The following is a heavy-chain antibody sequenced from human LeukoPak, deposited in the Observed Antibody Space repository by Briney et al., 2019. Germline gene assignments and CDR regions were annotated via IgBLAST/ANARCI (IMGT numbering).Heavy chain of an antibody. CDR3: AREGAFGDRDY. V-gene: IGHV3-48*03. Sequence: GGSLRLSCAACGFTFSSYEMNWVRQAPGKGLEWVSYISSSGSSIYYADSVKGRFTISRDNAKNSLYLQMNSLRAEDTAVYYCAREGAFGDRDYWGQGTLVTVSS. J-gene: IGHJ4*02. CDR1: GFTFSSYE. D-gene: IGHD4-17*01. CDR2: ISSSGSSI.